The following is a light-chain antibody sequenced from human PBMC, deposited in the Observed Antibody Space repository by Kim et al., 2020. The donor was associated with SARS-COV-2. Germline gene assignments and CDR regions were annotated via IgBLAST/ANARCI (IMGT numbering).Light chain of an antibody. CDR2: RDS. CDR3: QVWDSSTAV. CDR1: NIGSKN. J-gene: IGLJ3*02. V-gene: IGLV3-9*01. Sequence: SVALGQTARMTCGGNNIGSKNVHWYQQKPGQAPVLVIYRDSNRPSGIPERFSGSNSGNTATLTISRAQAGDEADYYCQVWDSSTAVFGGGTQLTVL.